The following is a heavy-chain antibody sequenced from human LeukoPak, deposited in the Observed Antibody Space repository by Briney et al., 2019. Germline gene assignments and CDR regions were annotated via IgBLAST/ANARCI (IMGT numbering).Heavy chain of an antibody. D-gene: IGHD6-6*01. Sequence: PGGSLRLSCAASGFTFSSYAMSWVRQAPGKELEWVSTVSDSGGSTYYADSVKGRFTISGDNSKNTLYLQMNGLRAEDTAVYYCASRRYSSSARDAFNIWGHGTMVTVSS. CDR3: ASRRYSSSARDAFNI. CDR1: GFTFSSYA. V-gene: IGHV3-23*01. CDR2: VSDSGGST. J-gene: IGHJ3*02.